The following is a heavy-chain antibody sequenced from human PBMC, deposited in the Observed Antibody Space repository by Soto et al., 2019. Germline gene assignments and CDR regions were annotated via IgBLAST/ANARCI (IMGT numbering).Heavy chain of an antibody. Sequence: QVQLVQSGAEVKKPGASVKVSCKASGYSFTSYTLHWVRQAPGQRLEWMGWINADNGDSKHSQNLQGRVTITRDTSASTGYMELSSLRSEDTAVYYCARGFCTGGSCYSGWYFDLWGRGTLVAVSS. D-gene: IGHD2-15*01. CDR1: GYSFTSYT. CDR3: ARGFCTGGSCYSGWYFDL. CDR2: INADNGDS. J-gene: IGHJ2*01. V-gene: IGHV1-3*01.